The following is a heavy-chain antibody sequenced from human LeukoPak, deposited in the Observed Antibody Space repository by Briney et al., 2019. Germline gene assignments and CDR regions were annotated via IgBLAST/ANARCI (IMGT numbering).Heavy chain of an antibody. V-gene: IGHV3-21*01. CDR2: ISSSSSYI. Sequence: GGSLRLSCAASGFTFSSYSMNWVRQAPGKGLEWVSSISSSSSYIYYADSVKGRFTISRDNAKNSLYLQMNSLRAEDTAVYYCARSTVLEPTLLDAFDIWGQGTMVTVSS. CDR1: GFTFSSYS. J-gene: IGHJ3*02. D-gene: IGHD1-1*01. CDR3: ARSTVLEPTLLDAFDI.